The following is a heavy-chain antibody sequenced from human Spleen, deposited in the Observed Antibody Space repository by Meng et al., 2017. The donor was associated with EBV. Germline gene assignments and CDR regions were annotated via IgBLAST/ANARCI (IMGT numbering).Heavy chain of an antibody. CDR2: IYYSGNT. CDR1: GDSISTSNYY. D-gene: IGHD4-17*01. Sequence: QRRLHESGPGLVKPSGTLSLTCTVSGDSISTSNYYWGWIRQPPGKGLEYIGSIYYSGNTYYNPSLKSRVTISVDTSKNQFSLKLSSLTAADTAVYYCAREGPNFGDSYYFDYWGQGTLVTVSS. CDR3: AREGPNFGDSYYFDY. V-gene: IGHV4-39*07. J-gene: IGHJ4*02.